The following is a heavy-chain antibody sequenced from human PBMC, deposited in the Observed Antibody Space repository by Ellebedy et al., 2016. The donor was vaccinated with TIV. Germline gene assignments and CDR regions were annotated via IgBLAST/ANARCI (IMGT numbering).Heavy chain of an antibody. CDR1: GFTFSSYN. CDR3: ARDSPHRRLDY. CDR2: ISSGGTTI. Sequence: GGSLRLSCAASGFTFSSYNMNWVRQAPGKGLEWVSYISSGGTTIYYGDSVKGRFTISRDNAKNSLYLQMNSLRGDDTAVYYCARDSPHRRLDYWGQGTLVTVSS. J-gene: IGHJ4*02. V-gene: IGHV3-48*04.